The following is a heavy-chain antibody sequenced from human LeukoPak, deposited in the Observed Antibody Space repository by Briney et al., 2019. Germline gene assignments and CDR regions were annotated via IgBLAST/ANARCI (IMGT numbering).Heavy chain of an antibody. Sequence: PGGSLRLSCVASGFAFSSYGMHWVRQAPGKGLEWVAAILNDGSSKYYADSVKGRFTISRDNSKNTLYLQMNSLRAEDTAVYYCRGYYYDSGGFYRDYWGQGTLVTVSS. D-gene: IGHD3-22*01. CDR2: ILNDGSSK. CDR3: RGYYYDSGGFYRDY. J-gene: IGHJ4*02. CDR1: GFAFSSYG. V-gene: IGHV3-30*03.